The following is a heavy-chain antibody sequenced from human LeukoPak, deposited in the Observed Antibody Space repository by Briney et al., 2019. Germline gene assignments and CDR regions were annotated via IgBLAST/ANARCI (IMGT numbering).Heavy chain of an antibody. CDR1: GYAVTGYY. CDR2: INPNSGGT. CDR3: ARDCVRYTYGHEY. Sequence: ASVKVSCKASGYAVTGYYMQWVRQAPGQGLEWMGWINPNSGGTNYAQNFQGRVTMTKDTSISTAYMELRWLISDDTAIYYWARDCVRYTYGHEYWGEGTLVTVSS. V-gene: IGHV1-2*02. J-gene: IGHJ4*02. D-gene: IGHD5-18*01.